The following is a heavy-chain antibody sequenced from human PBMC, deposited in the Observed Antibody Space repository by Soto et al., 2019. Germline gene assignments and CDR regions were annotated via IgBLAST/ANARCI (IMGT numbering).Heavy chain of an antibody. CDR1: GFSFGGYN. Sequence: EVQLVESGGGLVQPGGSLRLSCAASGFSFGGYNMNWVRQAPGKGLEWVSHITSGLTTHYADFVQGRFTISRDNAKNSLYLEMNDLRDEDPAVYYCARDTSHGVTIGGLDSWGQGTLVTVSS. CDR2: ITSGLTT. CDR3: ARDTSHGVTIGGLDS. D-gene: IGHD3-16*01. J-gene: IGHJ4*02. V-gene: IGHV3-48*02.